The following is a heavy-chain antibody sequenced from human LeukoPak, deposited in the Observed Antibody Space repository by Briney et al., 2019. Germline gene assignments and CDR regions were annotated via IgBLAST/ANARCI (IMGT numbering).Heavy chain of an antibody. V-gene: IGHV3-23*01. CDR3: AKDRSTGDSVTLFDY. J-gene: IGHJ4*02. D-gene: IGHD7-27*01. CDR1: GFTFSDYY. Sequence: GGSLRLSCAASGFTFSDYYVSWIRQAPGKGLEWVSAISGSGGSTYYADSVKGRFTISRDNSKNTLYLQMNSLRAEDTAVYYCAKDRSTGDSVTLFDYWGQGTLVTVSS. CDR2: ISGSGGST.